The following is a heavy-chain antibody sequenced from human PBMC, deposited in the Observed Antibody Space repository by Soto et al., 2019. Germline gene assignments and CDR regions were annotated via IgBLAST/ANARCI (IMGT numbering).Heavy chain of an antibody. CDR3: IVTFDYGDYYYYGMDV. D-gene: IGHD4-17*01. J-gene: IGHJ6*02. Sequence: GESLKISCKGSGYSFTSYWIGWVRQMPGKGLEWMGISYPGDSDTRYSPSFQGQVTISADKSISTAFLQWSSRKASDTAMYYCIVTFDYGDYYYYGMDVWGQGTTVTVSS. V-gene: IGHV5-51*01. CDR2: SYPGDSDT. CDR1: GYSFTSYW.